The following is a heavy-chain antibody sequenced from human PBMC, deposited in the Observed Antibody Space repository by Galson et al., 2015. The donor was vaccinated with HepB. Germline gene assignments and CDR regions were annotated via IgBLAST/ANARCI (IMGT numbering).Heavy chain of an antibody. D-gene: IGHD4-17*01. V-gene: IGHV3-30-3*01. Sequence: SLRLSCAASGFTFSSYAMHWVRQAPGKGLEWVAVISYDGSNKYYADSVKGRFTISRDNSKNTLYLQMNSLRAEDTAVYYCARSLPTVPLWYFDLWGRGTLVTVSS. CDR2: ISYDGSNK. CDR3: ARSLPTVPLWYFDL. CDR1: GFTFSSYA. J-gene: IGHJ2*01.